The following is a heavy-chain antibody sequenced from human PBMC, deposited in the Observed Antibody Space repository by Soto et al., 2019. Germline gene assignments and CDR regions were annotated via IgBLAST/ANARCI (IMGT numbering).Heavy chain of an antibody. Sequence: YNVAEYNIINHCSGRVRKMPGKGLEWMGIIYPGDSDTRYSPSFQGQVTISVDKSISTAYLQWSSLRASDTAMFYCARLSSCFGLWGQGTLVTVYS. CDR2: IYPGDSDT. CDR1: EYNIINHC. J-gene: IGHJ5*02. V-gene: IGHV5-51*01. CDR3: ARLSSCFGL.